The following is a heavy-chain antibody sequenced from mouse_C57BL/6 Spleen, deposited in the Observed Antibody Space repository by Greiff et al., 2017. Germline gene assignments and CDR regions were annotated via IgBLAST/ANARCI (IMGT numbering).Heavy chain of an antibody. J-gene: IGHJ4*01. CDR3: ARPSLLRDYYAMDY. D-gene: IGHD1-2*01. CDR2: ISSGGSYT. Sequence: EVTVVESGGDLVKPGGSLKLSCAASGFTFSSYGMSWVRQTPDKRLEWVATISSGGSYTYYPDSVKGRFTISRDNAKNTLYLQMSSLKSEDTAMYYCARPSLLRDYYAMDYWGQGTSVTVSS. CDR1: GFTFSSYG. V-gene: IGHV5-6*01.